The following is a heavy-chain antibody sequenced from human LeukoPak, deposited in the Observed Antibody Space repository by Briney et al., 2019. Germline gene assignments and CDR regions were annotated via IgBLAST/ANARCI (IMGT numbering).Heavy chain of an antibody. D-gene: IGHD2-2*01. Sequence: PGGSLRLSCAASGFTFSSYSMNWVRQAPGKGLEWVSSISSSSSYIYYADSVKGRFTISRDNAKNSLYLQMNSLRAEDTAVYYCASFFVDVPAASYYYGMDVWGQGTTVTVSS. J-gene: IGHJ6*02. V-gene: IGHV3-21*01. CDR2: ISSSSSYI. CDR1: GFTFSSYS. CDR3: ASFFVDVPAASYYYGMDV.